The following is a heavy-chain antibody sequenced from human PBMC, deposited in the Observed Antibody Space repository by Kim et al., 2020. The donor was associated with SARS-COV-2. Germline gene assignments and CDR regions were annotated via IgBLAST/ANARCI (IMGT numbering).Heavy chain of an antibody. J-gene: IGHJ6*02. D-gene: IGHD3-10*01. CDR3: AKRLGDSGGYYYYGMDV. V-gene: IGHV3-33*06. Sequence: EQGRLTISRDNSKSTLYLQMDSLRAEDTAVYYCAKRLGDSGGYYYYGMDVWGQGAPVTVSS.